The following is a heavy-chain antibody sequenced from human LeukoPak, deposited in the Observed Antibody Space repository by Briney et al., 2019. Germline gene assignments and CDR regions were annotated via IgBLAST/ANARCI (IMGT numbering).Heavy chain of an antibody. D-gene: IGHD1-26*01. V-gene: IGHV4-59*01. J-gene: IGHJ3*02. Sequence: SSETLSLTCTVSGGSISSYYWSWIRQPPGKGLEWIGYIYYSGSTNYNPSLKSRVTISVDTSKNQFSLKLSSVTAADTAVYYCARDFHSGSYVGAFDIWGQGTMVTVSS. CDR1: GGSISSYY. CDR3: ARDFHSGSYVGAFDI. CDR2: IYYSGST.